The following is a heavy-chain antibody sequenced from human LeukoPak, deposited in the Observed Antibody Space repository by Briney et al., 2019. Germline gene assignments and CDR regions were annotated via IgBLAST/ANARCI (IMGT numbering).Heavy chain of an antibody. CDR2: ISAYNGNT. D-gene: IGHD6-6*01. Sequence: SVKVSCKASGYTFTSYGISWVRQAPGQGLEWMGWISAYNGNTNYAQKLQGRVTMTTDTSTSTAYMELRSLRSDDTAVYYCARADSSSSRGAFDIWGQGTMVTVSS. J-gene: IGHJ3*02. V-gene: IGHV1-18*01. CDR3: ARADSSSSRGAFDI. CDR1: GYTFTSYG.